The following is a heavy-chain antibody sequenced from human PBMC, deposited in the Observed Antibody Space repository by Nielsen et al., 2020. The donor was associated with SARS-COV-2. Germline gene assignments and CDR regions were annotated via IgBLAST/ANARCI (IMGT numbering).Heavy chain of an antibody. J-gene: IGHJ4*02. V-gene: IGHV3-33*01. CDR1: GFTFSSYG. Sequence: GESLKISCAASGFTFSSYGMHWVRQAPGKGLEWVAVVWYDGINKDYADSVKGRFTISRDNSKNTLSLQMNSLRAEDTAVYYCARDFEIYSYGGGWGQGTLVTVSS. CDR2: VWYDGINK. CDR3: ARDFEIYSYGGG. D-gene: IGHD5-18*01.